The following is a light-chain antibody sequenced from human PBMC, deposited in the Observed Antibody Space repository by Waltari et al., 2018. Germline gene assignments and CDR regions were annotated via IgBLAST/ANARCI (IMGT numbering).Light chain of an antibody. V-gene: IGLV1-51*02. Sequence: VLTQPPSVSAAPGQRVSISCSGSYSNIGNNYVSWYQQFPGTAPTIILYENPERPSGIPDRFAGSRSGASAILVISGVQTGDEGDYYCGTWDDSLNGHWVFGGGTKVTVL. J-gene: IGLJ3*02. CDR1: YSNIGNNY. CDR3: GTWDDSLNGHWV. CDR2: ENP.